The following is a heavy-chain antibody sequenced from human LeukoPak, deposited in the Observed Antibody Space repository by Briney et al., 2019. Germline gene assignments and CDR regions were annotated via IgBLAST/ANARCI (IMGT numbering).Heavy chain of an antibody. CDR1: GGSISSGDYY. V-gene: IGHV4-39*01. J-gene: IGHJ6*02. Sequence: SETLSLTCTVSGGSISSGDYYWGWIRQPPGKGLEWIGSIYYSGSTYYNPSLKSRVTISVDTSKNQFSLKLSSVTAADTAVYYCATDPAYYYYYGMDVWGQGTTVTVSS. CDR3: ATDPAYYYYYGMDV. CDR2: IYYSGST. D-gene: IGHD2-2*01.